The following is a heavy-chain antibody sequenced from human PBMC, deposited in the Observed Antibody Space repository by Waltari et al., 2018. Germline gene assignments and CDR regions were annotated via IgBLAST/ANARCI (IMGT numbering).Heavy chain of an antibody. CDR2: LSYSGAT. D-gene: IGHD5-12*01. Sequence: WVWIRQPPGQGLEWIGTLSYSGATYSSPSLKSRVTISGDTSRNQLSLILDSVTAADTAVYYCATYIGASIGTAAFDVWGQGTMVTVSA. CDR3: ATYIGASIGTAAFDV. J-gene: IGHJ3*01. V-gene: IGHV4-39*01.